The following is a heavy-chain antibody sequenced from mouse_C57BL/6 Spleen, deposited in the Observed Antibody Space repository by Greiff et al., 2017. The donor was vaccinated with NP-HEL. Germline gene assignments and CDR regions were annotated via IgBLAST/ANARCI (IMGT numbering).Heavy chain of an antibody. D-gene: IGHD1-1*01. CDR3: ARRIHYGSSNWYFDV. J-gene: IGHJ1*03. CDR2: IDPSDSET. Sequence: VQLQQPGAELVRPGSSVKLSCKASGYTFTSYWMHWVKQRPIQGLEWIGNIDPSDSETHYNQKFKDKATLTVDKSSSTAYMQLSSLTSEDSAVYYCARRIHYGSSNWYFDVWGTGTTVTVSS. V-gene: IGHV1-52*01. CDR1: GYTFTSYW.